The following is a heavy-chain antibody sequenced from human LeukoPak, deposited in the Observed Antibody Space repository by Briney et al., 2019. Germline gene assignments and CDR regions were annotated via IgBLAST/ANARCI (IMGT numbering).Heavy chain of an antibody. D-gene: IGHD6-19*01. J-gene: IGHJ4*02. CDR3: ARKGLYSSGWYAY. Sequence: SETLSLTSAVSGTSISNNFWWTWVRQPPGKGLEWIGEIFPSGRTNYNPSLKSRVTISMDNTKNQFSLKLTSATAADTAVYYCARKGLYSSGWYAYWGQGTLVTVSS. CDR2: IFPSGRT. V-gene: IGHV4-4*02. CDR1: GTSISNNFW.